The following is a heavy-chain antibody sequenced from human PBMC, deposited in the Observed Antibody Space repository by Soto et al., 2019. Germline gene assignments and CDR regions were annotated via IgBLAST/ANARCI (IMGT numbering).Heavy chain of an antibody. CDR2: ISGSGGST. CDR1: GFTFSSYA. D-gene: IGHD1-26*01. Sequence: QPGGSLRLSCAASGFTFSSYAMSWVRQAPGKGLEWVSAISGSGGSTYYADSVKGRFTISRDNSKNTLYLQMNSLRAEDTAVYYCAKDLGYSGSYYYYYGMDVWGQGTTVTVSS. J-gene: IGHJ6*02. V-gene: IGHV3-23*01. CDR3: AKDLGYSGSYYYYYGMDV.